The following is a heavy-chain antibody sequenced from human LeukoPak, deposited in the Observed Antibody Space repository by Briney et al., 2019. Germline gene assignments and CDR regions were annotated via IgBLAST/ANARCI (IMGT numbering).Heavy chain of an antibody. CDR1: GFSFSSYG. V-gene: IGHV3-33*01. J-gene: IGHJ4*02. CDR3: ARALVVVPAAHFDY. CDR2: IWYDGSNK. Sequence: GGSLRLSCAASGFSFSSYGMHWVRQAPGKGLEWVAVIWYDGSNKYYADSVKGRFTISRDNSKNTLYLQMNSLRAEDTAVYYCARALVVVPAAHFDYWGQGTLVTVSS. D-gene: IGHD2-2*01.